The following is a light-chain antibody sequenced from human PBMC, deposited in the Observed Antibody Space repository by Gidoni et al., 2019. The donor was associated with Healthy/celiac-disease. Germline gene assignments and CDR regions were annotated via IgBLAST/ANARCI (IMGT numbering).Light chain of an antibody. CDR3: QSYDSSLGVV. J-gene: IGLJ2*01. V-gene: IGLV1-40*01. CDR2: GNS. CDR1: SSNIGAGYD. Sequence: QSVLTQPPSVSGAPAQRVTISCTGSSSNIGAGYDVHWYQQLPGTAPKILIYGNSNRPSGVPDRFSGSKSGTSASLAITGLQAEDEADYYCQSYDSSLGVVFGGGTKLTVL.